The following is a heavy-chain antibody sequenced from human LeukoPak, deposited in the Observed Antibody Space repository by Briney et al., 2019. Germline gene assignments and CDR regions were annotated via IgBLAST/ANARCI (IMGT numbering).Heavy chain of an antibody. V-gene: IGHV3-23*01. D-gene: IGHD6-13*01. CDR1: GFTFSSYA. Sequence: GGSLRLSCAASGFTFSSYAMSWVRQAPGKGLEWVSAISGSGGSTYYADSVKGRFTISRNNPKNTLYLQMNSLRAEDTAVYYCAKLPSSSWYYWGQGTLVTVSS. CDR3: AKLPSSSWYY. J-gene: IGHJ4*02. CDR2: ISGSGGST.